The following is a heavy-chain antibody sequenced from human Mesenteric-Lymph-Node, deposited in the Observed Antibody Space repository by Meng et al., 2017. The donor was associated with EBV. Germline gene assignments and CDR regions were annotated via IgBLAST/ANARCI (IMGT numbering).Heavy chain of an antibody. D-gene: IGHD4-11*01. J-gene: IGHJ4*02. CDR3: ARSYSNFQFFDS. V-gene: IGHV4-34*01. CDR2: INDSGST. Sequence: QVRLQQWGAGLLKPSETLSLTCAVYGGSFSAYYWSWIRQPPGKGLEWIGEINDSGSTNYNPSLKSRVTISLDTSNKHFSLKLSSVTAADAAVYYCARSYSNFQFFDSWGQGTLVTASS. CDR1: GGSFSAYY.